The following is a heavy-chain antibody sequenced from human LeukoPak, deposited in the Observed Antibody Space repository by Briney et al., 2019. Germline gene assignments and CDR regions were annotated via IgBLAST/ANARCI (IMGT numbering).Heavy chain of an antibody. CDR3: AKVGLRGYSGYDSDYFDY. J-gene: IGHJ4*02. CDR1: GFTFDDYA. Sequence: PGGSLRLSCAASGFTFDDYAMHWVRQAPGKGLEWVSGISWNSGSIGYADSVKGRFTISRDNAKNSLYLQMNSLRAEDTALYYCAKVGLRGYSGYDSDYFDYWGQGTLVTVSS. D-gene: IGHD5-12*01. V-gene: IGHV3-9*01. CDR2: ISWNSGSI.